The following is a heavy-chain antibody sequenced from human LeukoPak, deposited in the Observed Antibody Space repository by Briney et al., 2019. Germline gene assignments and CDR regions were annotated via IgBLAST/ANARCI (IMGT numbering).Heavy chain of an antibody. J-gene: IGHJ4*02. CDR1: GFTFDDYG. D-gene: IGHD5-12*01. V-gene: IGHV3-20*04. CDR3: ARRTVATIKGRGYYFDY. Sequence: GGSLRLSCAASGFTFDDYGMSWVRQAPGKGLEWVSGINWNGGSTGYADSVKGRFTISRDNAKNSLYLQMNSLRAEDTALYYCARRTVATIKGRGYYFDYWGQGTLVTVSS. CDR2: INWNGGST.